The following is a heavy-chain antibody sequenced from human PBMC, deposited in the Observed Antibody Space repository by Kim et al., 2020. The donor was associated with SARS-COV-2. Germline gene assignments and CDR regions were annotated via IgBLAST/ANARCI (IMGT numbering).Heavy chain of an antibody. Sequence: SETLSLTCTVSVGSISSSSYYWDWIRQPPGKGLEWIGSIHYIGTTRTYYNPSLKSRVTISVDTSKNQFSLKLSSVTAADTAGYYCGRRPLTGGAGGWG. CDR2: IHYIGTTRT. CDR3: GRRPLTGGAGG. V-gene: IGHV4-39*01. J-gene: IGHJ6*01. CDR1: VGSISSSSYY. D-gene: IGHD2-8*02.